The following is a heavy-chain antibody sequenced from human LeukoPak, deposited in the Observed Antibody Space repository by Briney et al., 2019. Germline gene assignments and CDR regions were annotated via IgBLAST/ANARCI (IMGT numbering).Heavy chain of an antibody. D-gene: IGHD1-26*01. J-gene: IGHJ2*01. V-gene: IGHV3-48*02. Sequence: GGSLRLSCAASGFTFNSYSMNWVRQAPGKGLDWVSYISPSSSTIFYADSVKGRFTISRDNAKNSLYLQVISLRDEDTALYYCARGLGPGAAPLRYFDLWGRGTLVTVSS. CDR1: GFTFNSYS. CDR3: ARGLGPGAAPLRYFDL. CDR2: ISPSSSTI.